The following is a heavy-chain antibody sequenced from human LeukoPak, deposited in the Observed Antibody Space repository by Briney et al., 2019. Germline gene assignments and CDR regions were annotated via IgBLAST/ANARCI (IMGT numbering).Heavy chain of an antibody. J-gene: IGHJ6*03. CDR1: GYSISSGYY. V-gene: IGHV4-38-2*01. CDR3: ARNVRGQRFYYYYMDV. D-gene: IGHD3-16*01. CDR2: IYHSGST. Sequence: PSETLSLTCAVSGYSISSGYYWGWIRQPPGKGLEWIGSIYHSGSTYYNPSLKSRVTISVDTSKNQLSLKLSSVTAADTAVYYCARNVRGQRFYYYYMDVWGKGTTVTVSS.